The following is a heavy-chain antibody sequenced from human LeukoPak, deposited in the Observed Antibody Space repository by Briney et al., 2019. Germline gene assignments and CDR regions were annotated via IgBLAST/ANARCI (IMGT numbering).Heavy chain of an antibody. CDR2: MNPNSGNT. CDR3: ARWLGEDYCYYMDG. V-gene: IGHV1-8*03. D-gene: IGHD4-23*01. J-gene: IGHJ6*03. Sequence: ASVKVSCKASGYTFTSYDINWVRQATGQGLEWMGWMNPNSGNTGYAQKFQGRVTITRNTSISTAYMELSSLRSEDTAVYYCARWLGEDYCYYMDGWGKGTTVTVSS. CDR1: GYTFTSYD.